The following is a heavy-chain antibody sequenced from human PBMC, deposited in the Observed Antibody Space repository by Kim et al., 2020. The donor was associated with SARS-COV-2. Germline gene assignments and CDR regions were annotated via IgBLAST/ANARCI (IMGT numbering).Heavy chain of an antibody. CDR1: GFTFSNHA. CDR3: AKGSGGSCYSGCNY. D-gene: IGHD2-15*01. V-gene: IGHV3-23*01. CDR2: ICGSKTNT. J-gene: IGHJ4*02. Sequence: GGSLRLSCAAAGFTFSNHAMSWVRQAPGKGLEWVSAICGSKTNTYYADSVKGRFTISRDNSKNMLYLQMDSLRAEDTAVYYCAKGSGGSCYSGCNYWGQGTLVTVSS.